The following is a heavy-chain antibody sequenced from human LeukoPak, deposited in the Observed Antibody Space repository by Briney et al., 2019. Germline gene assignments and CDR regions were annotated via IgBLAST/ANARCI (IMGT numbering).Heavy chain of an antibody. V-gene: IGHV3-23*01. D-gene: IGHD5-12*01. CDR3: TKTSRGGYPEIGAFDI. J-gene: IGHJ3*02. CDR1: GFSFSIYA. Sequence: GGSLRLPCAASGFSFSIYAMTWVRQAPGKGLEWVSSISGTAGSKYSADSVKGRFTISRDNSKNTMYLQMKSLTAADTAVYYCTKTSRGGYPEIGAFDIWGQGTMVTVSS. CDR2: ISGTAGSK.